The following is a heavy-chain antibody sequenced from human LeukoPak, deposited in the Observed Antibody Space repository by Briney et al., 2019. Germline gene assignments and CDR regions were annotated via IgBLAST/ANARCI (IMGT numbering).Heavy chain of an antibody. D-gene: IGHD3-3*01. CDR2: MNPNSGNT. Sequence: EASVKVSCTASGYTFTSYDINWVRQATGQGLEWMGWMNPNSGNTGYAQKFQGRVTMTRNTSISTAYMELSSLRSEDTAVYYCARVPTYYDFWSGYYPNWFDPWGQGTLVTVSS. CDR3: ARVPTYYDFWSGYYPNWFDP. J-gene: IGHJ5*02. CDR1: GYTFTSYD. V-gene: IGHV1-8*01.